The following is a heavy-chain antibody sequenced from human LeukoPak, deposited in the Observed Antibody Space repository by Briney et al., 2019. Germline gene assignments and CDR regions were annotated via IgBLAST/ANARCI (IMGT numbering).Heavy chain of an antibody. CDR2: IIPIFGTA. CDR1: GGTFSSYA. D-gene: IGHD2-15*01. CDR3: ARGDIVVVVAATHSLYY. J-gene: IGHJ4*02. Sequence: AASVKVSCKASGGTFSSYAISWVRQAPGQGLEWMGGIIPIFGTANYAQKFQGRVTITADKSTSTAYMELSSLRSEDTAVYYCARGDIVVVVAATHSLYYWGQGTLVTVSS. V-gene: IGHV1-69*06.